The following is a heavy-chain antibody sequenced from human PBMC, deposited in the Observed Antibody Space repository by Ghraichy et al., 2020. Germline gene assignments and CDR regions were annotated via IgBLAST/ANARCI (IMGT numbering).Heavy chain of an antibody. J-gene: IGHJ6*02. D-gene: IGHD4-17*01. CDR1: GYTFTSHS. V-gene: IGHV1-46*01. Sequence: ASVKVSFKAAGYTFTSHSMHWVRQAPVQGLKRMGIINPSGGSTSYAPKFQGRVTMTRDTSTSTVYMELSSLRSEDTAVYYCAREVGTTVTRPYYYGMDVWG. CDR3: AREVGTTVTRPYYYGMDV. CDR2: INPSGGST.